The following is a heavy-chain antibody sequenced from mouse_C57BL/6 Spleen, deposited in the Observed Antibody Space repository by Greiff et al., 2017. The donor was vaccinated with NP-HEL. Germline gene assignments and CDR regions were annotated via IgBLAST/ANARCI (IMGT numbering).Heavy chain of an antibody. Sequence: QVQLQQSGAELVRPGASVTLSCKASGYTFTDYEMHWVKQTPVHGLEWIGAIDPETGGTAYNQKFKGKAILTADKSSSTAYMELRSLTSEDSAVYYCTRYFPYYYGSSYGYFDVWGTGTTVTVSS. CDR2: IDPETGGT. V-gene: IGHV1-15*01. J-gene: IGHJ1*03. D-gene: IGHD1-1*01. CDR1: GYTFTDYE. CDR3: TRYFPYYYGSSYGYFDV.